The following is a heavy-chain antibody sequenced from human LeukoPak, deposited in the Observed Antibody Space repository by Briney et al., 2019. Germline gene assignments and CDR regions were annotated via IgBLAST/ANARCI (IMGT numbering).Heavy chain of an antibody. D-gene: IGHD3-9*01. CDR3: ARVLTGYSEGSIDY. CDR1: GGSFSGYY. V-gene: IGHV4-34*01. CDR2: VSHSGST. Sequence: SETLSLTCAVYGGSFSGYYWSWIRQPPGKGLEWIGEVSHSGSTNYNPSLKSRVTLSVDTSKSQFSLKLTSVTAADAALYYCARVLTGYSEGSIDYWGQGILVTVSS. J-gene: IGHJ4*02.